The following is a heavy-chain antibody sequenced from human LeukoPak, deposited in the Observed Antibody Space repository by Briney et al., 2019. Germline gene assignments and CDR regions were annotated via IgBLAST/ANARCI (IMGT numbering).Heavy chain of an antibody. D-gene: IGHD3-9*01. CDR1: GFTFNNYA. CDR2: ISYDGNNK. CDR3: ARDDTGRSFDWLARQFDS. V-gene: IGHV3-30-3*01. J-gene: IGHJ4*02. Sequence: GGSLRLSCAASGFTFNNYAIHWVRQAPGKGLEWVAVISYDGNNKYYADSVKGRFTISRDNSKNTLYLQMNSLRPEDTAVYYCARDDTGRSFDWLARQFDSWGQGTLDTVSS.